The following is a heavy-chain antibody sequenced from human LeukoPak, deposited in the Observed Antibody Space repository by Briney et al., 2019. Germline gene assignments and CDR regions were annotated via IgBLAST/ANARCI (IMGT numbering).Heavy chain of an antibody. Sequence: GGSLRLSCAGSGFTFSSYAMSWVRRAPGRGLEWVSSISGSASSTYYADSVKGRFTISRDNSKNTLSLQMNSQRAEDTAVYYCARERGYSSGWYEYYGMDVWGQGTTVTVSS. CDR1: GFTFSSYA. V-gene: IGHV3-23*01. CDR2: ISGSASST. D-gene: IGHD6-19*01. CDR3: ARERGYSSGWYEYYGMDV. J-gene: IGHJ6*02.